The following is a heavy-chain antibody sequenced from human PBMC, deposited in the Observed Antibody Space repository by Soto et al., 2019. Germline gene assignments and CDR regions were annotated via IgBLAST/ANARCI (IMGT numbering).Heavy chain of an antibody. CDR3: AKGQRQRRFFWCDS. CDR1: GFDFSLYA. CDR2: ISDSGDVT. D-gene: IGHD3-3*01. Sequence: EVQLLESGGGLEQPGGSLRLSCAASGFDFSLYAMIWVRQIPGKGLEWVSSISDSGDVTAYADSVKGRFAVSRDNSINTLHLQMNSLRVEDTAIYYCAKGQRQRRFFWCDSWGQRSLVTVSS. V-gene: IGHV3-23*01. J-gene: IGHJ5*01.